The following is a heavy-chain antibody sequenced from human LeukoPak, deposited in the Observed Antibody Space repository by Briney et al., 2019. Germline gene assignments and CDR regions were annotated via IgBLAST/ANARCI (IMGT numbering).Heavy chain of an antibody. CDR2: IKQDGSVK. D-gene: IGHD6-6*01. Sequence: PGGSLRLSCAASGFTFSSSAMSWVRQVPGKGLQWVANIKQDGSVKYYVDSVKGRFIISRDNAKNSLYLQMNSLRAEDTAVYNCARIGYSSSSLDFWGRGTLVTVSS. J-gene: IGHJ4*02. CDR1: GFTFSSSA. CDR3: ARIGYSSSSLDF. V-gene: IGHV3-7*03.